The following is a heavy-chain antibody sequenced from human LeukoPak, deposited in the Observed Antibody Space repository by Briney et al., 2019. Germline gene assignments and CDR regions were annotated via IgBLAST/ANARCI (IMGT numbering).Heavy chain of an antibody. CDR3: ARGKSERWLQSARYNWFDP. Sequence: GASVKVSCKASGGTFSSYAISWVRQAPGQGLEWMGGIIPIFGTANYAQKFQGRVTITADESTSTAYMELSSLRSEDTAVYYCARGKSERWLQSARYNWFDPWGQGTLVTVSS. CDR2: IIPIFGTA. CDR1: GGTFSSYA. D-gene: IGHD5-24*01. J-gene: IGHJ5*02. V-gene: IGHV1-69*13.